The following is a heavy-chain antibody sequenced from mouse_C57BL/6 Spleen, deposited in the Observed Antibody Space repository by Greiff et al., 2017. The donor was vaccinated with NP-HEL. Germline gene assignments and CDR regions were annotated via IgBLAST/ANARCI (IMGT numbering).Heavy chain of an antibody. CDR1: GYAFSSSW. J-gene: IGHJ2*01. D-gene: IGHD2-14*01. CDR2: IYPGDGDT. CDR3: ARERLGNYDDY. Sequence: LQESGPELVKPGASVKISCKASGYAFSSSWMNWVKQRPGKGLEWIGRIYPGDGDTNYNGKFKGKATLTADKSSSTAYMQLSSLTSEDSAVYFCARERLGNYDDYWGQGTTLTVSS. V-gene: IGHV1-82*01.